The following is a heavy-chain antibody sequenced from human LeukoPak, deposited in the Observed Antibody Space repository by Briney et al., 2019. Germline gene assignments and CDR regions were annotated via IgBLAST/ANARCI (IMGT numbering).Heavy chain of an antibody. J-gene: IGHJ6*02. V-gene: IGHV4-59*12. Sequence: SETLSHTCTVSGGSISSYYWSWIRQPPGKGLEWIGYIYYSGSTNYDPSLKSRVTMSVDTSKNQFSLKLSSVTAADTAVYFCARRSFSYYAMDVWGQGTTVTVSS. CDR2: IYYSGST. CDR1: GGSISSYY. CDR3: ARRSFSYYAMDV.